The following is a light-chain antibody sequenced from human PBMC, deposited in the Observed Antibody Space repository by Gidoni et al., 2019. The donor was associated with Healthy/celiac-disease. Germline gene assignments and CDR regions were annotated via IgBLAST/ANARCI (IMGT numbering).Light chain of an antibody. J-gene: IGLJ2*01. Sequence: QSALTPPPPASGSPGQSVTISCTGTSSDVGGYKYVSWYQQHPGKAPKLMIYEVSKRPSGVPDRFSGSKSGNTASLTVSGLQAEDEADYYCSSYAGSNNLVFGGGTKLTVL. CDR3: SSYAGSNNLV. CDR2: EVS. CDR1: SSDVGGYKY. V-gene: IGLV2-8*01.